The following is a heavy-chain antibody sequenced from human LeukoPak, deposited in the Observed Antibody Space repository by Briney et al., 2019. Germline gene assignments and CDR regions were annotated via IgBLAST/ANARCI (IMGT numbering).Heavy chain of an antibody. J-gene: IGHJ4*02. CDR3: AREPNHYYGSGSYYKGTDY. CDR2: ISSSSSYI. V-gene: IGHV3-21*01. CDR1: GFTFSSYS. D-gene: IGHD3-10*01. Sequence: SGGSLRLSCAASGFTFSSYSMNWVRQAPGKGLEWVSSISSSSSYIYYADSVKGRFTISRDNARNSLYLQMNSLRAEDTAVYYCAREPNHYYGSGSYYKGTDYWGQGTLVTVSS.